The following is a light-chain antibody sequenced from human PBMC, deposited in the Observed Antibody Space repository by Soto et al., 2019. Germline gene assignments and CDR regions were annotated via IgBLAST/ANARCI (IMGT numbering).Light chain of an antibody. CDR3: LQYNSYPYT. CDR2: DAS. Sequence: DIQMTQSPSTLSASVGDRVTITCRASQSVRTWLAWYQQKPGKAPKLLIYDASRLESGVPARFNGSGSGTECALSFNSLQPDDFATYYCLQYNSYPYTFGQGTKLEI. V-gene: IGKV1-5*01. J-gene: IGKJ2*01. CDR1: QSVRTW.